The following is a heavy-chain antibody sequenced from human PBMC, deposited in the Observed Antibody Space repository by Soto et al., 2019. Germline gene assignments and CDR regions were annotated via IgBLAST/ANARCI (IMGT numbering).Heavy chain of an antibody. CDR2: ISSSSSYI. V-gene: IGHV3-21*01. CDR1: GFTFSSYS. Sequence: GGSLRLSCAASGFTFSSYSMNWVRQAPGKGLEWVSSISSSSSYIYYADSVKGRFTISRDNAKNSLYLQMNSLRAEDTAVYYCAKDSPPSKITMIVVVRYYYCMDVWGQGT. D-gene: IGHD3-22*01. CDR3: AKDSPPSKITMIVVVRYYYCMDV. J-gene: IGHJ6*02.